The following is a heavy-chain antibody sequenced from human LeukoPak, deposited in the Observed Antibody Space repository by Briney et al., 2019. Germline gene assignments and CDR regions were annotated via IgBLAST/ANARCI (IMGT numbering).Heavy chain of an antibody. J-gene: IGHJ3*02. CDR3: ARDLVLLYAGALDAFDI. CDR1: GYTLTGYY. CDR2: INPNSGGT. D-gene: IGHD3-10*01. V-gene: IGHV1-2*02. Sequence: ASVKVSCKASGYTLTGYYMHWVRQAPGQGLEWMGWINPNSGGTNYAQKFQGRVTMTRDTSISTAYMELSRLRSDDTAVYYCARDLVLLYAGALDAFDIWGQGTMVTVSS.